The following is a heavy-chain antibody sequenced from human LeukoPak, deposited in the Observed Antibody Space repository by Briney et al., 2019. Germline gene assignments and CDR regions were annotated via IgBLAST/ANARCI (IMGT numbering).Heavy chain of an antibody. CDR1: GGTFSSYA. D-gene: IGHD5-18*01. J-gene: IGHJ6*03. Sequence: SVKVSCKASGGTFSSYAISWVRQAPGQGLEWMGGIIPIFGTANYAQKFQGRVTITADESTSTAYMELSSLRSEDTAVYYCARGAGYSYGYYYYYMDVWGKGTTVTISS. CDR2: IIPIFGTA. V-gene: IGHV1-69*13. CDR3: ARGAGYSYGYYYYYMDV.